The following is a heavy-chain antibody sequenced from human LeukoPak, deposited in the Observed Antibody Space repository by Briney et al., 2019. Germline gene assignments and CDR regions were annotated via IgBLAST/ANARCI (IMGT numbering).Heavy chain of an antibody. CDR3: ARTTTPHYYGSGSYALGY. J-gene: IGHJ4*02. V-gene: IGHV3-48*03. Sequence: GGSLRLSCAASGFTFSRYALHWVRQAPGKGLEWVSYISSSGSTIFYAASVKGRFTISRDNARSSVYLQMNSLSAEDTAVYYCARTTTPHYYGSGSYALGYWGQGTLVTVPS. CDR1: GFTFSRYA. D-gene: IGHD3-10*01. CDR2: ISSSGSTI.